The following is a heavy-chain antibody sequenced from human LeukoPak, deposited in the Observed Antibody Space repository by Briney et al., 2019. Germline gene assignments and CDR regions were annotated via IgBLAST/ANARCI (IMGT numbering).Heavy chain of an antibody. J-gene: IGHJ4*02. V-gene: IGHV1-46*01. CDR3: ASEQRYYYDSSGYYPEY. CDR1: GYTFTSYY. D-gene: IGHD3-22*01. Sequence: VASVKVSCKASGYTFTSYYMHWVRQAPGQGLEWMGIINPSGGSTSYAQKFQGRVTITTDESTSTAYMELSSLRSEDTAVYYCASEQRYYYDSSGYYPEYWGQGTLVTVSS. CDR2: INPSGGST.